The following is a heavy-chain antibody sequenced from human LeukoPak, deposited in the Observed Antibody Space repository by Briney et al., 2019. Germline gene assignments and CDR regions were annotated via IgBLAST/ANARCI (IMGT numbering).Heavy chain of an antibody. D-gene: IGHD3-22*01. CDR2: IYYSGST. J-gene: IGHJ4*02. CDR3: ARGGHYYDSSGYHY. CDR1: GGSISSGDYF. V-gene: IGHV4-39*07. Sequence: SETLSLTCAVYGGSISSGDYFWSWIRQPPGKGLEWIGSIYYSGSTYYNPSLKSRVTISVDTSKNQFSLKLSSVTAADTAVYYCARGGHYYDSSGYHYWGQGTLVTVSS.